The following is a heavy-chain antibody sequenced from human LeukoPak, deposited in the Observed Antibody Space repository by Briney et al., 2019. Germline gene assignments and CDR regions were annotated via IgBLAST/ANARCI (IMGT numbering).Heavy chain of an antibody. CDR2: VFYSGTT. CDR3: ARRSRLYRHETTGYHDS. J-gene: IGHJ4*02. V-gene: IGHV4-39*01. Sequence: SETLSLTCNVSGDYITTTNYYWAWIRQPPGKGLEWIASVFYSGTTYYNPSLKSRVIISMDTSRKQISLRLSSVTATDTAIYYCARRSRLYRHETTGYHDSWGQGTLVTISS. D-gene: IGHD3-9*01. CDR1: GDYITTTNYY.